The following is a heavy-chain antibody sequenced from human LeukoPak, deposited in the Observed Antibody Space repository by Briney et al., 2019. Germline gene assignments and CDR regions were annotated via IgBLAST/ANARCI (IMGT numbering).Heavy chain of an antibody. CDR3: ARENWFKFDY. CDR2: ISSSSDAI. Sequence: GGSLRLSSAASGFTFNTYSMTWVRQAPGKGLEWLSYISSSSDAIWYADSVKGRFTVSRDNAKNSLYLHMNSLRDEDTAVYYCARENWFKFDYWGQGSLVTVSS. CDR1: GFTFNTYS. D-gene: IGHD3-10*01. J-gene: IGHJ4*02. V-gene: IGHV3-48*02.